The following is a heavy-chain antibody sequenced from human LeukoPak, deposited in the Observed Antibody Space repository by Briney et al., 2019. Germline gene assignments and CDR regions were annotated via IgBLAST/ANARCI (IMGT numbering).Heavy chain of an antibody. D-gene: IGHD3-10*01. Sequence: LETLSLTRAVYVGSFSGYYWSWIRQPPGKWLEWIGEINHSGSTNYNPSIKSRVTISVDTSKNQFSLKLSSVTAAGTAVYYCARGGTDGLLWFGESPDWFDPWGQGTLVTVSS. J-gene: IGHJ5*02. CDR1: VGSFSGYY. V-gene: IGHV4-34*01. CDR3: ARGGTDGLLWFGESPDWFDP. CDR2: INHSGST.